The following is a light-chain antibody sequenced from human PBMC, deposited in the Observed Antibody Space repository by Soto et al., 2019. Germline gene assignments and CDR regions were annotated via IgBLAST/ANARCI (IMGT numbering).Light chain of an antibody. CDR2: AAS. V-gene: IGKV1-39*01. CDR1: QSISSY. Sequence: DIQMTQPPSSLSAAVGDRVTITCRVSQSISSYLNWYQQKPGKAPKLLIYAASSLQSGVPSRFSGSGSGTDFTLTISSLQPEDFATYYCQQSYSTPQLTFGGGTKVDIK. CDR3: QQSYSTPQLT. J-gene: IGKJ4*01.